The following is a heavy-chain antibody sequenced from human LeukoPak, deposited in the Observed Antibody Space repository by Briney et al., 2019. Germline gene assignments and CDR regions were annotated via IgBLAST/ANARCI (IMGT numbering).Heavy chain of an antibody. J-gene: IGHJ4*02. CDR1: GGSISSSSYY. Sequence: PSETLSLTCTVSGGSISSSSYYWGWIRQPPGKGLEWIGRIHTSGSTNYNPSLKSRFTISVDTSKNQFSLKLSSVTAADTAVYYCARLSGYRRLFDYWGQGTLVTVSS. CDR3: ARLSGYRRLFDY. V-gene: IGHV4-39*07. D-gene: IGHD5-18*01. CDR2: IHTSGST.